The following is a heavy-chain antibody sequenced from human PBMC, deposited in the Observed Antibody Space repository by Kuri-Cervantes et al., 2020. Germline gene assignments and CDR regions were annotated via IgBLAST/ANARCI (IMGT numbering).Heavy chain of an antibody. D-gene: IGHD4-23*01. V-gene: IGHV1-69*05. CDR1: GGTFSSYA. CDR2: IIPIFGTA. J-gene: IGHJ3*02. Sequence: SVKVSCKASGGTFSSYAISWVRQAPGQGLEWMGGIIPIFGTANYAQKFQGRVTITTDESTSTAYMELSSLRSEDTAVYYCARDRGVVTPRAFDIWGQGTTVTVSS. CDR3: ARDRGVVTPRAFDI.